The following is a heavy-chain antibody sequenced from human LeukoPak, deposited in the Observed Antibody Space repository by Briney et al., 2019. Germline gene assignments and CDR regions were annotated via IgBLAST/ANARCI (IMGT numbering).Heavy chain of an antibody. Sequence: SVTVSFTASGGTFSSYAISWVRQAPGQGLEWMGGIIPIFGTANYAQKFQGRVTITADESTSTAYMELSSLRSEDTAVYYCARIGSYRIAAAGSTVDYWGQGTLVTVSS. CDR2: IIPIFGTA. J-gene: IGHJ4*02. CDR3: ARIGSYRIAAAGSTVDY. V-gene: IGHV1-69*13. D-gene: IGHD6-13*01. CDR1: GGTFSSYA.